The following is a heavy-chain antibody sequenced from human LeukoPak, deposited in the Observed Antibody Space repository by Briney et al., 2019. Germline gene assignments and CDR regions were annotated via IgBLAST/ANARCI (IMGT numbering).Heavy chain of an antibody. D-gene: IGHD2-21*02. V-gene: IGHV3-7*05. CDR1: GFTFSTYW. CDR3: AREGKHIVVVTAITPFYYGMDV. Sequence: GGSLRLSCAASGFTFSTYWMSWVRQAPGKGLEWVANIKQDGSEKYYVDSVKGRFTISRDNAKNSLYLQMHSLRAEDTAVYYCAREGKHIVVVTAITPFYYGMDVWGQGTTVTVSS. CDR2: IKQDGSEK. J-gene: IGHJ6*02.